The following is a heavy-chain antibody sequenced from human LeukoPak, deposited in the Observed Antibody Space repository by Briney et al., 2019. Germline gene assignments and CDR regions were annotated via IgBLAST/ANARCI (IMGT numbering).Heavy chain of an antibody. V-gene: IGHV4-39*01. Sequence: PSETLSLTCTVSGGSISSSGYYWGWIRQPPGKGLEWIGSIYSSGSTYYNPSLKSRVTISVDTSKNQFSLKLSSVTAADTAVYYCAGPTVRGTHYYYMDVWGKGTAVTVSS. J-gene: IGHJ6*03. D-gene: IGHD3-10*01. CDR3: AGPTVRGTHYYYMDV. CDR2: IYSSGST. CDR1: GGSISSSGYY.